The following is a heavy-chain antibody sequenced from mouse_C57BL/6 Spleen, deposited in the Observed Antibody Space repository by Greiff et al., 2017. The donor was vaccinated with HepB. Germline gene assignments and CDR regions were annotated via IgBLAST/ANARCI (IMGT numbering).Heavy chain of an antibody. CDR2: ISSGSSTI. Sequence: EVMLVESGGGLVKPGGSLKLSCAASGFTFSDYGMHWVRQAPEKGLEWVAYISSGSSTIYYADTVKGRFTISRDNAKNTLFLQMTSLRSEDTAMYYCARPYDYDDDWYFDVWGTGTTVTVSS. CDR3: ARPYDYDDDWYFDV. D-gene: IGHD2-4*01. V-gene: IGHV5-17*01. CDR1: GFTFSDYG. J-gene: IGHJ1*03.